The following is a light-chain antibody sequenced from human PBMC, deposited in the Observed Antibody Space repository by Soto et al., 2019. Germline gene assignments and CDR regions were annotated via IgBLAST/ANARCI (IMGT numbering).Light chain of an antibody. CDR1: QNIHTW. CDR3: QQSYILPLT. V-gene: IGKV1-12*01. Sequence: DIQMTQSPSSVSASIGDRVTITCRASQNIHTWLTWYQQKPGKAPKLLIYAASSLQSGVPSRFSGSGSGTDFTLAISGLQPEDSATYYCQQSYILPLTFGGGTTVEIK. CDR2: AAS. J-gene: IGKJ4*01.